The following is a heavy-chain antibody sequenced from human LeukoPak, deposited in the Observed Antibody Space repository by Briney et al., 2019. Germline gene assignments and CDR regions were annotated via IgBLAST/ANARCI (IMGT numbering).Heavy chain of an antibody. D-gene: IGHD6-25*01. CDR2: ISNHGRVQ. J-gene: IGHJ4*02. V-gene: IGHV3-30*18. CDR3: TKEGGPMAATTESYSFDH. Sequence: PGGSLRLSCAASGFTFSDYGMHWVRQAPGKGLEWVTVISNHGRVQYYAYSVKGRFTISRDNSKNTLSLQMNILREEDTAVYYFTKEGGPMAATTESYSFDHWGQGALVTVSS. CDR1: GFTFSDYG.